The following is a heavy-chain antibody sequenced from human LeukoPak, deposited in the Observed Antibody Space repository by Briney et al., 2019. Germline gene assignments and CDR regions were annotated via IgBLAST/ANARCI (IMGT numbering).Heavy chain of an antibody. CDR3: ARVESIAAAGKGTGAFDI. CDR1: GFTFDDYA. Sequence: SGRSLRLSCAASGFTFDDYAMHWVRQAPGKGLEWVANIKQDGSEKYYVDSVKGRFTISRDNAKNSLYLQMNSLRAEDTAVYYCARVESIAAAGKGTGAFDIWGQGTMVTVSS. CDR2: IKQDGSEK. D-gene: IGHD6-13*01. J-gene: IGHJ3*02. V-gene: IGHV3-7*01.